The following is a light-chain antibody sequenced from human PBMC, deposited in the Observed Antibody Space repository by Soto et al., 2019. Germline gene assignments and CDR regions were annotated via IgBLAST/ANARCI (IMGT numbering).Light chain of an antibody. V-gene: IGKV3-20*01. CDR2: GAS. CDR1: QSVSSSH. J-gene: IGKJ5*01. CDR3: QQYDSSVT. Sequence: EIMLRQSPGTLSLSPGERATLSFRASQSVSSSHLAWYQQKPGQSPRLLMYGASTRVTGIPDRFSGSGSGRDFTLTISRLEPEDFAVYYCQQYDSSVTFGQGTRLEIK.